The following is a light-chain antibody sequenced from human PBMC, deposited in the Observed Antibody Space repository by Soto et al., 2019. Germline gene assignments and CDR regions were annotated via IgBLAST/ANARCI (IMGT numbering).Light chain of an antibody. CDR1: QNINNY. Sequence: DIQMTQSPSSLSASVVDRVTITCQASQNINNYLNWYQQKPGRAPKLLIYDASNLEAGVPSRFRGSGSGTAFTFTISRLQPEDIATYYCLKQNNYPRNFGQGTKVDIK. CDR3: LKQNNYPRN. CDR2: DAS. J-gene: IGKJ2*01. V-gene: IGKV1-33*01.